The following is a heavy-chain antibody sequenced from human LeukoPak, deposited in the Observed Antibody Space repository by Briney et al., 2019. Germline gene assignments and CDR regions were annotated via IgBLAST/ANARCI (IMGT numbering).Heavy chain of an antibody. CDR2: IYYSGST. V-gene: IGHV4-39*01. CDR1: GGSISSSNYY. J-gene: IGHJ4*02. CDR3: ARRTLYSSGWYPQAHIDY. Sequence: NPSETLSLTCTVSGGSISSSNYYWGWIRQPPGKGLEWIGSIYYSGSTYYNPSLKSRVTISVDTSKNQFSLKLSSVTAADTAVYYCARRTLYSSGWYPQAHIDYWGQGTLVTVSS. D-gene: IGHD6-19*01.